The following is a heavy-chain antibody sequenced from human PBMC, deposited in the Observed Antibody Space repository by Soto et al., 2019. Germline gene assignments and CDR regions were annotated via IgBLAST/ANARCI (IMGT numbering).Heavy chain of an antibody. CDR3: ARQAVVPAALYYYYYYMDV. J-gene: IGHJ6*03. Sequence: ASVKVSCKASGYTFTSYDINWVRQATGQGLEWMGWMNPNSGNTGYAQKFQGRVTMTRNTSISTAYMELSSLRSEDTAVYYCARQAVVPAALYYYYYYMDVWGKGTTVTVSS. CDR1: GYTFTSYD. D-gene: IGHD2-2*01. CDR2: MNPNSGNT. V-gene: IGHV1-8*01.